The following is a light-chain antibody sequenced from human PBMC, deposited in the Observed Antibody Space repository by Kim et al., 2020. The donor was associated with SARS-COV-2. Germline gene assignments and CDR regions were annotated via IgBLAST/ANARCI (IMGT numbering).Light chain of an antibody. V-gene: IGKV1-8*01. CDR3: QQYYSYPRST. J-gene: IGKJ5*01. Sequence: STGDRVTITCRASQGISSYLAWYQQKPGKAPKLLIYAASTLQSGVPSRFSGSGSGTDFTLTISGLQSEDFATYYCQQYYSYPRSTFGQGTRLEIK. CDR1: QGISSY. CDR2: AAS.